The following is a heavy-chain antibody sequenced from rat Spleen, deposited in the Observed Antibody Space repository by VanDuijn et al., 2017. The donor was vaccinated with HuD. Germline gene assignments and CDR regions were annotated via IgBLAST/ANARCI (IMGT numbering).Heavy chain of an antibody. J-gene: IGHJ4*01. Sequence: EVQLVESDGGLVQPGRSLKLSCAASGFTFSDYYMAWVRQAPTKGLEWVATISYDGSSTYYRDSVKGRFTISRDNAKSTLYLQVDSLRSEDTATYYCARHGRGKTTYYYVMDAWGQGTSVTVSS. CDR3: ARHGRGKTTYYYVMDA. D-gene: IGHD4-5*01. V-gene: IGHV5-29*01. CDR1: GFTFSDYY. CDR2: ISYDGSST.